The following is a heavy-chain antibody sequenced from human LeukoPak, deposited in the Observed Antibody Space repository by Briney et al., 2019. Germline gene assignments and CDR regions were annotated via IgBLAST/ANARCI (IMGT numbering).Heavy chain of an antibody. V-gene: IGHV3-7*01. CDR1: GFTISSNW. Sequence: GGSLRLSCAASGFTISSNWMSWVRQAPGQGLEWVANIKQDGSEKYYVDSVKSRFTISRDNAKNSLYLQMNSMRAEDTAVYYCARFPGIYCRGNCYDWDFDLWGHGTLVTVSS. CDR2: IKQDGSEK. J-gene: IGHJ2*01. CDR3: ARFPGIYCRGNCYDWDFDL. D-gene: IGHD2-21*02.